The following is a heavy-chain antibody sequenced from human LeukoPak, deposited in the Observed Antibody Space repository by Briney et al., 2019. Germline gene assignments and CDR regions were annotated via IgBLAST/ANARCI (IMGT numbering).Heavy chain of an antibody. Sequence: GASVKVSCKASGYTFTGYYMHWVRQAPGQGLEWMGWINPNSGGTNYAQKIQGRVTMTRDTSISTAYMEVSRLRSDDTAVYYCTRVVGASITGTTSTFDYWGQGTLVTVSS. D-gene: IGHD1-7*01. J-gene: IGHJ4*02. CDR1: GYTFTGYY. CDR2: INPNSGGT. CDR3: TRVVGASITGTTSTFDY. V-gene: IGHV1-2*02.